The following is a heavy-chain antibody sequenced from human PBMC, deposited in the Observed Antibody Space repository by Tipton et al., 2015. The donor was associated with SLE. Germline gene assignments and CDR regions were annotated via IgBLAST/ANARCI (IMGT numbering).Heavy chain of an antibody. J-gene: IGHJ2*01. CDR3: AAYTGDWNFHL. D-gene: IGHD7-27*01. Sequence: TLSLTCSVSGGSISSSPYYWGWIRQFPGKGLEWIGRFYFGGSSYSNPSLRSRIAVSIDTSQNHFSLTVTSVAAADTAVYYCAAYTGDWNFHLWGRGIQVTVSS. CDR2: FYFGGSS. CDR1: GGSISSSPYY. V-gene: IGHV4-39*07.